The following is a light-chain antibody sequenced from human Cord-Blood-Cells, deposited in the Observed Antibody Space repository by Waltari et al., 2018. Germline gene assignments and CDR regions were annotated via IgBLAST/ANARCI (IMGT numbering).Light chain of an antibody. CDR1: SSDVDGYNY. J-gene: IGLJ1*01. Sequence: QSPLTQPRSVAGSPGQSVTIPCTGTSSDVDGYNYVSWYQQHPGKAPKLMIYDVSKRPSGVPDRFSGSKAGNTASLTISGLQAEDEADYYCCSYAGSYTYVFGTGTKVTVL. V-gene: IGLV2-11*01. CDR2: DVS. CDR3: CSYAGSYTYV.